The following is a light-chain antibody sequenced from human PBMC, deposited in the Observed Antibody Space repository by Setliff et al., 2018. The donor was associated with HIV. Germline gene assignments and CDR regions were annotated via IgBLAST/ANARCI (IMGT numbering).Light chain of an antibody. J-gene: IGLJ1*01. Sequence: QSVLTQPASVPGSPGQSSTISCTGTRSDIGTYDLVSWYRQYPEKAPKLIIYEVNRRPAGVSDRLSGSKSGNTASLTISGLRAEDEATYYCCSYTSSTTYVFGTGTKVTVL. CDR2: EVN. V-gene: IGLV2-23*02. CDR1: RSDIGTYDL. CDR3: CSYTSSTTYV.